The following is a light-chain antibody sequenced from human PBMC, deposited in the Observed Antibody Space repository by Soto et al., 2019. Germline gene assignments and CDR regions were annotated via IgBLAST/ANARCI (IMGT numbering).Light chain of an antibody. CDR3: QPRSNSPPEVT. CDR1: QSVSSS. CDR2: DAS. V-gene: IGKV3-11*01. J-gene: IGKJ3*01. Sequence: EIVLTQSPDTLSLSPGERATLSCRASQSVSSSLAWYQQKPGQAPRLLIYDASNRATGIPARFSGSGSGTDFTLTISSLEPEDFAVYYCQPRSNSPPEVTFGPGTKVDIK.